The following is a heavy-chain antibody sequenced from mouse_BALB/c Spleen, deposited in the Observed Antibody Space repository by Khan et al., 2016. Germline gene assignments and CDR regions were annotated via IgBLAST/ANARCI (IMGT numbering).Heavy chain of an antibody. D-gene: IGHD4-1*01. CDR2: INPYNDGT. J-gene: IGHJ2*01. CDR1: GYTFTSYV. Sequence: VQLQQSGPELVKPGASVKMSCKASGYTFTSYVMHWVKPKPGQGLEWIGYINPYNDGTKYNEKFKGKATLTSDKSSSTAYMELSSLTSEDSAGDYSARGELGGYFDYWGQGTTLTVSS. V-gene: IGHV1S136*01. CDR3: ARGELGGYFDY.